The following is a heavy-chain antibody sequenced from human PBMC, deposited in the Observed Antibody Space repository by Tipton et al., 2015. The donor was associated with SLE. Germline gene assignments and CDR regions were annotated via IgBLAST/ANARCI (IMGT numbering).Heavy chain of an antibody. CDR1: GGSISSGSYY. Sequence: TLSLTCTVSGGSISSGSYYWSWIRQPAGKGLEWIGRIYTSGSTNYNPSLKSRVTISVDTSKNQFSLKLSSVTVADTAIYYCAQAHLWGSYRYASDIWGQGTMVTVSS. D-gene: IGHD3-16*02. CDR2: IYTSGST. CDR3: AQAHLWGSYRYASDI. V-gene: IGHV4-61*02. J-gene: IGHJ3*02.